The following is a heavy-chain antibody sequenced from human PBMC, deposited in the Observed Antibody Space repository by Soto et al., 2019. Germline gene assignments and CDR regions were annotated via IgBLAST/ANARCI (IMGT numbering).Heavy chain of an antibody. D-gene: IGHD3-10*01. CDR1: GGSISSSNW. J-gene: IGHJ4*02. CDR3: ARTMVRGAQSYFDY. Sequence: QVQLQESGPGLVKPSGTLSLTCAVSGGSISSSNWWSWVRQPPGKGLEWIEEIYHSGSTNYNPSLKSRGTISVDKSKNEFSLKLSSVTAADTAVYYCARTMVRGAQSYFDYWGQGTLVTVSS. V-gene: IGHV4-4*02. CDR2: IYHSGST.